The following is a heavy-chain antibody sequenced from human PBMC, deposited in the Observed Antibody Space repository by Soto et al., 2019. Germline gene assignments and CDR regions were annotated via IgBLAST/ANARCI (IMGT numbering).Heavy chain of an antibody. Sequence: QVQLQESGPGLVKPSETLSLTCTVSGGSISSYYWSWIRQPPGKGLEWIGYIYYSGSTNYNPSLKRRVTISVDTSKNQFSLKLSSVTAADTAVYYCARVWGGLPSAWVDYWGQGTLVTVSS. V-gene: IGHV4-59*01. D-gene: IGHD1-26*01. J-gene: IGHJ4*02. CDR1: GGSISSYY. CDR2: IYYSGST. CDR3: ARVWGGLPSAWVDY.